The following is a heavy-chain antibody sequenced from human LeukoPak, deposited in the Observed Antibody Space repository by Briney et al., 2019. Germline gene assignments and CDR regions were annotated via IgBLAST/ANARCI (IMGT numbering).Heavy chain of an antibody. CDR1: GGSISSSNW. D-gene: IGHD6-13*01. Sequence: SETLSLTCGVSGGSISSSNWWSWVRQPPGKGLEWIGEIYYSGRTNYNPSLKNRVTMSVDKSNNQFSLKLSSVTAADTAVYYCARTTEAHSWRTRYYDYYMDVWGKGTTVTVSS. CDR3: ARTTEAHSWRTRYYDYYMDV. J-gene: IGHJ6*03. CDR2: IYYSGRT. V-gene: IGHV4-4*02.